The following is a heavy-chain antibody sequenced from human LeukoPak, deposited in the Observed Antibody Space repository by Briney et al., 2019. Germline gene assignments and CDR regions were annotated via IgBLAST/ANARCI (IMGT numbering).Heavy chain of an antibody. CDR3: AREPPRPQRWLQFGTYYFDY. Sequence: ASVKVSCKASGYTFTSYGISWVRQAPGQGLEWMGWISAYNGNTNYAQKLQGRVTMTTDTSTSTAYMELRSLRSDDTAVYYCAREPPRPQRWLQFGTYYFDYWGQGTLVTVSS. V-gene: IGHV1-18*01. D-gene: IGHD5-24*01. CDR1: GYTFTSYG. J-gene: IGHJ4*02. CDR2: ISAYNGNT.